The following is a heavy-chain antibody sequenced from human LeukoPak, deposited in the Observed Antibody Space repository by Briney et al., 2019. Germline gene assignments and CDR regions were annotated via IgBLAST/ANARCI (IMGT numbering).Heavy chain of an antibody. Sequence: MTGGSLRLSCAASGFTFSSYSMNWVRQAPGKGLEWVSSISSSSSYIYYADSVKGRFTISRDNAKNSLYLQMNSLRAEDTAVYYCVPGEDSGRPQAIDYWGQGTVVTVSS. CDR3: VPGEDSGRPQAIDY. J-gene: IGHJ4*02. D-gene: IGHD3-10*01. CDR2: ISSSSSYI. CDR1: GFTFSSYS. V-gene: IGHV3-21*01.